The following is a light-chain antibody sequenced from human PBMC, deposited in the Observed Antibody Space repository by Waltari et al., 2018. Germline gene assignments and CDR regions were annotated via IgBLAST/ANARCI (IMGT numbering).Light chain of an antibody. Sequence: LAWYQQKPGKAHKLLIDSVSSLQSGVPSRFSGSKSGTDFTLTIYSLQPEDFASYYCQQYYSYPLTFGGGTKVEIK. CDR2: SVS. CDR3: QQYYSYPLT. V-gene: IGKV1-8*01. J-gene: IGKJ4*01.